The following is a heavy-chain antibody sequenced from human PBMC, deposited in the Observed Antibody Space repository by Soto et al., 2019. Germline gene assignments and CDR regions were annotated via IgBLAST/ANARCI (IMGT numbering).Heavy chain of an antibody. CDR2: IIPIFGTA. CDR1: GGTFSSYA. Sequence: SVKVSCKASGGTFSSYAISWVRQAPGQGLEWMGGIIPIFGTANYAQKFQGRVTITADKSTSTAYMELSSLRSEDTAVYYCARGYYDILPVYDYWGQGTLLTVSS. D-gene: IGHD3-9*01. CDR3: ARGYYDILPVYDY. V-gene: IGHV1-69*06. J-gene: IGHJ4*02.